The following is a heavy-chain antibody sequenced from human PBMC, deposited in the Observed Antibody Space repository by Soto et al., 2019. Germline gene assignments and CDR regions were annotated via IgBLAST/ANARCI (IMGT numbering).Heavy chain of an antibody. V-gene: IGHV3-21*01. Sequence: GGSLRLSCAASGFTVSNNYMSWVRQAPGKGLEWVSSISSSSSYIYYADSVKGRFTISRDNAKNPLYLQMNSLRAEDTAVYYCARDRRDGYNFDYWGRGTLVTVSS. J-gene: IGHJ4*02. D-gene: IGHD5-12*01. CDR1: GFTVSNNY. CDR2: ISSSSSYI. CDR3: ARDRRDGYNFDY.